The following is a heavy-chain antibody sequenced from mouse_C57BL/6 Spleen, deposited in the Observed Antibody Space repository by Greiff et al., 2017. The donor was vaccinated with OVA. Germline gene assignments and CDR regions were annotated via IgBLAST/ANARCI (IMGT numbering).Heavy chain of an antibody. Sequence: EVKLMESGGGLVQPGASMKLSCAASGFTFSDAWMDWVRQSPEKGLEWVAEIRNKANNHATYSAESVKGRFTISRDDSKTTVSLQMNSLSAEDTGIYDCTRNGVWYFDVWGTGTTVTVSS. V-gene: IGHV6-6*01. CDR2: IRNKANNHAT. CDR1: GFTFSDAW. J-gene: IGHJ1*03. CDR3: TRNGVWYFDV.